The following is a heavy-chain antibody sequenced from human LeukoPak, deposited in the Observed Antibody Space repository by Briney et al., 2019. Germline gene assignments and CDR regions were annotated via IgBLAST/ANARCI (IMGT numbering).Heavy chain of an antibody. CDR1: GFTFDDYA. Sequence: GGSLRLSCAASGFTFDDYAMHWVRQAPGKGLEWVSGICWNSGDIGYADSEKGRFTISRDNAKNSLYLQMNSLRAEDTAVYYCAELGITMIGGVWGKGTTVTISS. D-gene: IGHD3-10*02. J-gene: IGHJ6*04. V-gene: IGHV3-9*01. CDR2: ICWNSGDI. CDR3: AELGITMIGGV.